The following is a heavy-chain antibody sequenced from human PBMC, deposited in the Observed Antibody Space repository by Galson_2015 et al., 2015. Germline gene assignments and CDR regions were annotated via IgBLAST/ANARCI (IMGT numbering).Heavy chain of an antibody. Sequence: SLRLSCAASGFIFSSYGMHWVRQAPGKGLEWVSYISTYSDAIYNTDSVKGRFTISRDNAKNSLYLQMNSLRDEDTAVYFCARDIWPYYVDSWGRGTL. V-gene: IGHV3-48*02. J-gene: IGHJ4*02. CDR3: ARDIWPYYVDS. D-gene: IGHD2-21*01. CDR2: ISTYSDAI. CDR1: GFIFSSYG.